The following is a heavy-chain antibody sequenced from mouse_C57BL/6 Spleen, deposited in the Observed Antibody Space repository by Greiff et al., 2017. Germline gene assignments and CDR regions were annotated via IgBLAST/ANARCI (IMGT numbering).Heavy chain of an antibody. CDR1: GFTFSDYG. CDR2: ISSGSSTI. J-gene: IGHJ2*01. V-gene: IGHV5-17*01. D-gene: IGHD2-4*01. CDR3: ARGGPYYDYDSY. Sequence: EVHLVESGGGLVKPGGSLKLSCAASGFTFSDYGMHWVRQAPEKGLEWVAYISSGSSTIYYADTVKGRFTISRDNAKNTLFLQMTSLRSEDTAMYYCARGGPYYDYDSYWGQGTTLTVSS.